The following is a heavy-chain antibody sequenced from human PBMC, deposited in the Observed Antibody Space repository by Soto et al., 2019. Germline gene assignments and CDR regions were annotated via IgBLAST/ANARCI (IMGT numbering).Heavy chain of an antibody. CDR2: IFYSGRT. D-gene: IGHD3-10*01. V-gene: IGHV4-31*03. Sequence: SETLSLTCIVSDDSIRSGIYTWSWIRQHPGEGLEWIGYIFYSGRTDYNPSLKSRVAISLDTSLSQFSLRLTSVTAADTAMYYCARGLRANRGRDYYGMDVWGQGTTVTVSS. CDR1: DDSIRSGIYT. CDR3: ARGLRANRGRDYYGMDV. J-gene: IGHJ6*02.